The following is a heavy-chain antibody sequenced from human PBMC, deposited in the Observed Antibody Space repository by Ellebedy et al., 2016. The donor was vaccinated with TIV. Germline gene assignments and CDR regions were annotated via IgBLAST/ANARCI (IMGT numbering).Heavy chain of an antibody. Sequence: GESLKISCAASGFTFSSYWMHWVRQAPGKGLVWVSCIHSDGSSISYADSVKGRFTISRDNAKNTLYLQMNSLRAEDTAVYYCARNQYYDFWSGFLGMDGWGQGTTVAVSS. CDR2: IHSDGSSI. CDR3: ARNQYYDFWSGFLGMDG. D-gene: IGHD3-3*01. CDR1: GFTFSSYW. V-gene: IGHV3-74*01. J-gene: IGHJ6*02.